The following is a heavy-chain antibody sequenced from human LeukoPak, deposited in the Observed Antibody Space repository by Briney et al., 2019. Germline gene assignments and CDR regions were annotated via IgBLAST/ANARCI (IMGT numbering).Heavy chain of an antibody. CDR1: GGSFSGYY. J-gene: IGHJ5*02. D-gene: IGHD1-26*01. CDR3: ARNNKWDWFDP. Sequence: SETLSLTCAVYGGSFSGYYWSWIRQPPGKGLEWIGEINHSGSTNYNPSLKSRVTISVDTSKNQFSLKLSSVTAADTAVYYCARNNKWDWFDPWGQGTLVTVSS. CDR2: INHSGST. V-gene: IGHV4-34*01.